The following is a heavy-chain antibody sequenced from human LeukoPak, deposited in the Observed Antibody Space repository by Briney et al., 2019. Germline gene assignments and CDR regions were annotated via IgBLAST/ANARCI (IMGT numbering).Heavy chain of an antibody. V-gene: IGHV3-53*01. CDR3: ARDQYSSGWYTDY. CDR1: GFTVSSNY. Sequence: GGSLRLSCAASGFTVSSNYMSWVRQAPGKGLEWVSVIYSGGSTYYADSVKGRFTISRDNSKNTLYLQMNSLRAEDAAVYYCARDQYSSGWYTDYWGQGTLVTVSS. CDR2: IYSGGST. J-gene: IGHJ4*02. D-gene: IGHD6-19*01.